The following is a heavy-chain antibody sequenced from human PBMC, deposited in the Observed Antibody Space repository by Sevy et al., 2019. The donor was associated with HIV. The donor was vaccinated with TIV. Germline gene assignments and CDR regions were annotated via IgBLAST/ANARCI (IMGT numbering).Heavy chain of an antibody. CDR3: ARDRTYYDFWSGYPGYYYYYMDV. D-gene: IGHD3-3*01. CDR1: GFTVSSNY. J-gene: IGHJ6*03. CDR2: IYSGGST. V-gene: IGHV3-53*04. Sequence: GGSLRLSCAASGFTVSSNYMSWVRQAPGKGLEWVSVIYSGGSTYYADSVKGRFTISRHNSKNTLYLQMNSLRAEDTAVYYCARDRTYYDFWSGYPGYYYYYMDVWGKGTTVTVSS.